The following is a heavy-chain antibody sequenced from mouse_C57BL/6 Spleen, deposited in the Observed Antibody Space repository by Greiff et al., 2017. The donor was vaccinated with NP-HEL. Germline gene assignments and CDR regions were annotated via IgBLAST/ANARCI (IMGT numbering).Heavy chain of an antibody. V-gene: IGHV1-50*01. Sequence: VQLQQPGAELVKPGASVKLSCKASGYTFTSYWMQWVKQRPGQGLEWIGEIDPSDSYTNYNQKFKGKATLTVDTSSSTAYMQLSSLTSEDSAVYYCARSLYYGSSYDAMDYWGQGTSVTVSS. CDR3: ARSLYYGSSYDAMDY. CDR1: GYTFTSYW. CDR2: IDPSDSYT. J-gene: IGHJ4*01. D-gene: IGHD1-1*01.